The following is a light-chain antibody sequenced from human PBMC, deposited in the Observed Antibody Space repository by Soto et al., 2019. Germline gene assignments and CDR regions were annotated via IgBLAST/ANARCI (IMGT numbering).Light chain of an antibody. CDR1: QSVGSSF. Sequence: EIVLTQSPGTLSMSPGERGTLSCRASQSVGSSFLAWYQQKPGQAPRLLIYGASSRATDIPDRFSGSGSGTDFTLTISRLEPEDFAVYYCQQYGSSGTFGQGTKVDIK. CDR3: QQYGSSGT. J-gene: IGKJ1*01. V-gene: IGKV3-20*01. CDR2: GAS.